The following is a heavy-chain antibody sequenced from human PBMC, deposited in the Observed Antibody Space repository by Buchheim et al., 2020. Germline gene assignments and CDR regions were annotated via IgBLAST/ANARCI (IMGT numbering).Heavy chain of an antibody. J-gene: IGHJ6*02. D-gene: IGHD3-3*01. CDR2: INSDGSST. CDR1: GFTFSSYW. V-gene: IGHV3-74*01. CDR3: AREMITIFGVVIMYYYGMDV. Sequence: EVQLVESGGGLVQPGGSLRLSCAASGFTFSSYWMHWVRQAPGKGLVWVSRINSDGSSTSYADSVKGRLTISRDNAKKTLYLQMNSLRAEDTAVYYCAREMITIFGVVIMYYYGMDVWGQGTT.